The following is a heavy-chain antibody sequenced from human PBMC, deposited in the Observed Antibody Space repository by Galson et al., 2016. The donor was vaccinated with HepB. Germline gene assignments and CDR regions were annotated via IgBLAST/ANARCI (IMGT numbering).Heavy chain of an antibody. D-gene: IGHD3-22*01. Sequence: SLRLSCAASGFTFGNYAMHWVRQAPGKGLEWVALISFDGSNTYYADSVKGRFTISRDNSKKTLYLQMNRLRAEDTAVYYCPPGAYFQDNSHYYSHWGQGTLVTVSS. CDR2: ISFDGSNT. V-gene: IGHV3-30*03. CDR1: GFTFGNYA. CDR3: PPGAYFQDNSHYYSH. J-gene: IGHJ4*02.